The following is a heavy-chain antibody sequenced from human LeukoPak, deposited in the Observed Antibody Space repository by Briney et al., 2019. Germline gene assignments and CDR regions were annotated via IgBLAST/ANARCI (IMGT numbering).Heavy chain of an antibody. CDR1: GGSLSSYY. CDR2: IYYSGST. Sequence: SETLSLTCTVSGGSLSSYYWSWIRQPPGKGLEWIGYIYYSGSTNYNPSLKSRVTISVDTSKNQFSLKLTSVTAADTAVYYCARHSICFDPWGQGTLVTVSS. V-gene: IGHV4-59*08. CDR3: ARHSICFDP. J-gene: IGHJ5*02.